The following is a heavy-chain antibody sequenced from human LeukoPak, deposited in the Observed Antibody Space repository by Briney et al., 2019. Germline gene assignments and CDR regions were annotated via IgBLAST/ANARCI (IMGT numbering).Heavy chain of an antibody. D-gene: IGHD3-22*01. CDR3: ARDLGSPNYYDSSGYYPGVY. Sequence: GASVKVSCKTSGYRFTGYYMHWVRQAPGQGLEWMGIINPSGGSTSYAQKFQGRVTMTRDMSTSTVYMELSSLRSEDTAVYYCARDLGSPNYYDSSGYYPGVYWGQGTLVTVSS. CDR1: GYRFTGYY. V-gene: IGHV1-46*01. J-gene: IGHJ4*02. CDR2: INPSGGST.